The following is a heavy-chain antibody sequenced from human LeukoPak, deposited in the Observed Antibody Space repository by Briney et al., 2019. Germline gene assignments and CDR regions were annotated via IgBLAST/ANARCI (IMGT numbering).Heavy chain of an antibody. CDR3: ARGSGRYFDWLLDH. CDR2: IYYSGST. D-gene: IGHD3-9*01. CDR1: GGSISSYY. V-gene: IGHV4-59*01. J-gene: IGHJ4*02. Sequence: SETLSLTCTVSGGSISSYYWSWIRQPPGKGLEWIGYIYYSGSTNYNPSPKSRVTISVDTSKNQFSLKLSSVTAADTAVYYCARGSGRYFDWLLDHWGQGTLVTVSS.